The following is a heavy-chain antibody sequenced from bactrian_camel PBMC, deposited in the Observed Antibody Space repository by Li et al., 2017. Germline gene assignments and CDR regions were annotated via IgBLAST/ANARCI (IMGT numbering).Heavy chain of an antibody. J-gene: IGHJ6*01. D-gene: IGHD2*01. CDR3: AASWDVTAIEALGRIADPAFGY. CDR2: ITSLPSLFRAA. V-gene: IGHV3S6*01. Sequence: HVQLVESGGGLVQPGESLRLSCVASGITFSRHDMSWVRQAPGKEVEWVAGITSLPSLFRAASYADSVKGRFTISKDNAKNILYLQMDNLEPEDSATYRCAASWDVTAIEALGRIADPAFGYWGEGTQVTVS. CDR1: GITFSRHD.